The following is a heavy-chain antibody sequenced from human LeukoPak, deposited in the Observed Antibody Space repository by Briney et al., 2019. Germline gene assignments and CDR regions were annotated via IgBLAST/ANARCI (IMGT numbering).Heavy chain of an antibody. V-gene: IGHV4-34*01. CDR1: GVSFNDYY. CDR3: TRMNTGHDY. D-gene: IGHD4-17*01. CDR2: INHSGYT. J-gene: IGHJ4*02. Sequence: SETLSLTCAVSGVSFNDYYWSWVRQTPGKGLEWIGEINHSGYTNDSPSLKSRVTISIDTSRKQFSLNLRSVTVADTGIYYCTRMNTGHDYWGQGTLVTVSS.